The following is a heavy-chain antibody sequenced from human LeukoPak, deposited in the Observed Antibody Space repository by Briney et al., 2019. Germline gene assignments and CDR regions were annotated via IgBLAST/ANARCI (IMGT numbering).Heavy chain of an antibody. V-gene: IGHV4-38-2*02. Sequence: PSETLSLTCTVCGYSISSGYYWSWIRQPPGKGLEWIGYIYYSGSTYYNPSLKSRVTISVDTSKNQFSLKLSSVTAADTAVYYCAKGDWDYYYYYYMDVWGKGTTVTVSS. J-gene: IGHJ6*03. CDR1: GYSISSGYY. CDR3: AKGDWDYYYYYYMDV. CDR2: IYYSGST. D-gene: IGHD2-21*02.